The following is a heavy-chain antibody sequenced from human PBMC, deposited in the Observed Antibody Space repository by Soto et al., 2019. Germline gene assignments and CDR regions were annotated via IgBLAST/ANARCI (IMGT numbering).Heavy chain of an antibody. J-gene: IGHJ5*02. Sequence: QVQLQESGPGLVKPSETLSLTCTVSGGSMSSYYWSWIRQPPGKGLEWIGYISYSGRTKYNSSLKSRVTISVDTSKNQFSLKLTSVTAADTAVYYCRRSYCRDGVSCKWFDPWGQGTLVTVPS. V-gene: IGHV4-59*01. CDR1: GGSMSSYY. CDR2: ISYSGRT. CDR3: RRSYCRDGVSCKWFDP. D-gene: IGHD2-15*01.